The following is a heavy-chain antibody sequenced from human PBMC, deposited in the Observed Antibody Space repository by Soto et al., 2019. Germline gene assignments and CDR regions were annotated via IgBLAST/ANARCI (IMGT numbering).Heavy chain of an antibody. CDR1: GFTFSSYS. J-gene: IGHJ3*02. Sequence: PGGSLRLSCAASGFTFSSYSMNWVRQAPGKGLEWVSYISSSSSTIYYADSVKGRFTISRDNAKNSLYLQMNSLRAEDTAVYYCASYDFWSGYSGAAFDIWGQGTMVTVSS. CDR3: ASYDFWSGYSGAAFDI. V-gene: IGHV3-48*01. D-gene: IGHD3-3*01. CDR2: ISSSSSTI.